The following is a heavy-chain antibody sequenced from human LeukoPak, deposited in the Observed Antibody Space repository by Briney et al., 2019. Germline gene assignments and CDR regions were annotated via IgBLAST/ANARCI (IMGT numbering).Heavy chain of an antibody. CDR1: GYTFTTYG. D-gene: IGHD3-16*02. CDR3: ARPDYDYVWGSYRPYYFDY. Sequence: ASVKVSCKASGYTFTTYGISWVRQAPGHGLEWMGWISAYNGNTNYAQKLQGGVTMTTDTSTRTAYMELRSLRSDDTAVYYCARPDYDYVWGSYRPYYFDYWGQGTLVTVSS. J-gene: IGHJ4*02. CDR2: ISAYNGNT. V-gene: IGHV1-18*01.